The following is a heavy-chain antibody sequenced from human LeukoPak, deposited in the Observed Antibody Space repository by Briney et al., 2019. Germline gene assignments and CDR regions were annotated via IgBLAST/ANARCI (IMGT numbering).Heavy chain of an antibody. CDR2: IYYSGST. CDR1: SGSISSSSYY. V-gene: IGHV4-39*01. J-gene: IGHJ6*02. D-gene: IGHD6-13*01. CDR3: AAGDYYYYGMDV. Sequence: PSETLSLTCTVSSGSISSSSYYWGWIRQPPGKGLEWIGSIYYSGSTYYNPSLKSRVTISVDTSKNQFSLKLSSVTAADTAVYYSAAGDYYYYGMDVWGQGTTVTVSS.